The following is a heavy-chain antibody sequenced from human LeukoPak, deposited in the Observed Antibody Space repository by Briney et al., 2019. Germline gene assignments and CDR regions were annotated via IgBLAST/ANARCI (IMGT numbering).Heavy chain of an antibody. CDR1: GGSISDYY. J-gene: IGHJ4*02. CDR2: IYTSGSS. V-gene: IGHV4-4*07. CDR3: ARDNGDYSSGWYRGYFFDY. Sequence: SETLSLTCTVSGGSISDYYWSWIRQPAGKGLEWIGRIYTSGSSNYNPSLQSRVTISVDTSKNQFSLKLSSVTAADTAVYYCARDNGDYSSGWYRGYFFDYWGQGTLVSVSS. D-gene: IGHD6-19*01.